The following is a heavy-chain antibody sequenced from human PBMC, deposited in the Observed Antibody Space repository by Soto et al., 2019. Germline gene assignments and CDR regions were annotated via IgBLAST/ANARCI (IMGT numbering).Heavy chain of an antibody. Sequence: SETLSLTCAVSGYPISSGYYWGWIRQPPGKGLEWIGIIHHSGSTYYNPSLRSRITISVDTSKNQFSLKMPSVTAADTAVYYCARSSGYVPGGYWGQGMLVTVSS. J-gene: IGHJ4*02. CDR2: IHHSGST. D-gene: IGHD5-12*01. CDR3: ARSSGYVPGGY. V-gene: IGHV4-38-2*01. CDR1: GYPISSGYY.